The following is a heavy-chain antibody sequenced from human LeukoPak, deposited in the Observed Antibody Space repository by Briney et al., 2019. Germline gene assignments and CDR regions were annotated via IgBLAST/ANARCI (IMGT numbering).Heavy chain of an antibody. J-gene: IGHJ4*02. D-gene: IGHD5-24*01. CDR2: IYPGDSDT. V-gene: IGHV5-51*01. CDR1: GYSFTSYW. CDR3: ARLRDGYNLEPYYFDY. Sequence: GESLKISCKGSGYSFTSYWIGWVRQMPGKGLEWMGIIYPGDSDTRYSPSFQGQVTISADKSISTAYLQWSGLKASDTAMYYCARLRDGYNLEPYYFDYWGQGTLVTVSS.